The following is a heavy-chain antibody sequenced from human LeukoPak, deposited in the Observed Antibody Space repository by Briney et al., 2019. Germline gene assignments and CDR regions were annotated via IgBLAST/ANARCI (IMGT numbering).Heavy chain of an antibody. J-gene: IGHJ4*02. D-gene: IGHD6-13*01. V-gene: IGHV3-20*04. CDR3: AWSVAGSRDY. Sequence: PGRSLRLSRAPSRFTLDDYGMSWVRQAPGKGVEWVSGINWNGGSTGYADSVKGRFTLSRDNAKNSLYLQMNSLRAQDTPLYYFAWSVAGSRDYWGQGTLVTVSS. CDR1: RFTLDDYG. CDR2: INWNGGST.